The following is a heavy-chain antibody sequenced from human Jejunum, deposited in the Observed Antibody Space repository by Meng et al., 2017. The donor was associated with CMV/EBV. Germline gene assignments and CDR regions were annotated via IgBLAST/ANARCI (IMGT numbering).Heavy chain of an antibody. CDR1: GFTVSSHY. Sequence: EVELGASGGGLIPPGGSLRLSCAASGFTVSSHYMSWVRQAPGKGLEWVSVIDTDGKTYYADSVKGRFAISRDNSKNTLYLQMSSLRVEDTAVYSCADIGVGDQGFWGQGTLVTVSS. J-gene: IGHJ4*02. CDR2: IDTDGKT. CDR3: ADIGVGDQGF. V-gene: IGHV3-53*01. D-gene: IGHD3-3*01.